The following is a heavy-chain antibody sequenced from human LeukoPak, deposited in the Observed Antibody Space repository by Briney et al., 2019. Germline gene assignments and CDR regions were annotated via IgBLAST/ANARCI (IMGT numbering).Heavy chain of an antibody. J-gene: IGHJ6*04. V-gene: IGHV3-21*04. CDR1: GLTFSFSVYS. CDR2: IISSSSYI. D-gene: IGHD2-2*01. CDR3: AKEGDCSTTSCLTGGLDV. Sequence: SGGSLRLSCAASGLTFSFSVYSMNWVRQAPGKGLEWVSSIISSSSYIYYADSVKGRFTISRDNSKNTVYLQMTSLRAEDTAVYYCAKEGDCSTTSCLTGGLDVWGKGTTVTVSS.